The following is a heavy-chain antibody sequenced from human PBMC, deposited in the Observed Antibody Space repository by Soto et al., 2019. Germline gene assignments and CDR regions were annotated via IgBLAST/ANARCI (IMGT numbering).Heavy chain of an antibody. CDR1: GGSLSSYY. CDR3: AREGYNFGPFDY. Sequence: SDTLSVTCTIPGGSLSSYYWSWIRRPPGMGLEWIASISYSGTTNYNSSLKSRVTISIDTSKNQFSLKFNSVTAADTAVYYCAREGYNFGPFDYWGQGALIT. J-gene: IGHJ4*02. CDR2: ISYSGTT. V-gene: IGHV4-59*01. D-gene: IGHD5-18*01.